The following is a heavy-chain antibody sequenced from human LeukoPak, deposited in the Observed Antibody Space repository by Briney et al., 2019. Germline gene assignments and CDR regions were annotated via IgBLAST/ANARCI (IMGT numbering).Heavy chain of an antibody. V-gene: IGHV3-7*01. CDR3: ARGETYDYVWGSYRYMNQLAHDY. D-gene: IGHD3-16*02. Sequence: GGSLRLSCAASGFTFSESWMSWVRQVPGQGLEWVAHINHEGGGIQYVDSVKGRFTISRDNAKGSVYLQMNSLRAEDTAVYYCARGETYDYVWGSYRYMNQLAHDYWGQGTLVTVSS. CDR1: GFTFSESW. J-gene: IGHJ4*02. CDR2: INHEGGGI.